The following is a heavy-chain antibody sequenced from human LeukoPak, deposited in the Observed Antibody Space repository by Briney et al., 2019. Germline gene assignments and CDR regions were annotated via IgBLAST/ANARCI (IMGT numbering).Heavy chain of an antibody. CDR3: ARARAIFGNFDY. D-gene: IGHD3-3*01. CDR2: INPNSGGT. V-gene: IGHV1-2*02. J-gene: IGHJ4*02. Sequence: ASVKVSCKASGYTLPGYYMHWVREAPGQGGEWMGWINPNSGGTNYASKFQCRVTMTRDTSISTAYMELSRLRSDDTALYYCARARAIFGNFDYWGQGTLVTVSS. CDR1: GYTLPGYY.